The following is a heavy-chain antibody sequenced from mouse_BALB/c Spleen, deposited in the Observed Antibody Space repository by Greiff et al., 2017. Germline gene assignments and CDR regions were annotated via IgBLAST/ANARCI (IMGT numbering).Heavy chain of an antibody. CDR2: IWAGGST. D-gene: IGHD2-1*01. Sequence: QVQLKESGPGLVAPSQSLSITCTVSGFSLTSYGVHWVRQPPGKGLEWLGVIWAGGSTNYNSALMSRLSISKDNSKSQVFLKMNSLQTDDTAMYYCARDYYGNYEAMDYWGQGTSVTVSS. CDR1: GFSLTSYG. V-gene: IGHV2-9*02. J-gene: IGHJ4*01. CDR3: ARDYYGNYEAMDY.